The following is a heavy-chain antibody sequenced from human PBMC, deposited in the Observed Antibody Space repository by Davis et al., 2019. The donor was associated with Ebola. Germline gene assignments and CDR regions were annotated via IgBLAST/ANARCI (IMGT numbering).Heavy chain of an antibody. CDR2: IYYSGST. Sequence: SETLSLTCTVSGGSISSYYWSWIRQPPGKGLEWIGYIYYSGSTNYNPSLKSRVTISVDTSKNQFSLKLSSVTAADTAVYYCARTRDTAMVKEWGWFDPWGQGTLATVSS. J-gene: IGHJ5*02. CDR1: GGSISSYY. CDR3: ARTRDTAMVKEWGWFDP. D-gene: IGHD5-18*01. V-gene: IGHV4-59*01.